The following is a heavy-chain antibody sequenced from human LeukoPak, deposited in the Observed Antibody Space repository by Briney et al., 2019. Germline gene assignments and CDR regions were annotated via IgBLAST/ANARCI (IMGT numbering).Heavy chain of an antibody. Sequence: GGSLRLSCAASGFTFDDYAMHWVRQAPGKGLEWVSGISWNSGSIGYADSVKGRFTISRDNAKNSLYLQMNSLRAEDTAVYYCAKGATGVTTPIDYWGQGTLVTVSS. CDR2: ISWNSGSI. CDR3: AKGATGVTTPIDY. V-gene: IGHV3-9*01. J-gene: IGHJ4*02. D-gene: IGHD4-17*01. CDR1: GFTFDDYA.